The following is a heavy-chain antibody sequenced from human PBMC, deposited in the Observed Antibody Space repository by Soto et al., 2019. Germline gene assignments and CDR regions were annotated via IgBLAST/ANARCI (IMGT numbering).Heavy chain of an antibody. J-gene: IGHJ4*02. CDR3: ARDYYGSGSFDY. D-gene: IGHD3-10*01. CDR1: GFTFSSYA. Sequence: VGSLRLSCAASGFTFSSYAMTWVRQAPGKGLERVSFISGGSHSIYYADSVKGRFTISRDNAKNSLYLQMNSLRPEDTAVYYCARDYYGSGSFDYWGQGTLVTVSS. CDR2: ISGGSHSI. V-gene: IGHV3-21*01.